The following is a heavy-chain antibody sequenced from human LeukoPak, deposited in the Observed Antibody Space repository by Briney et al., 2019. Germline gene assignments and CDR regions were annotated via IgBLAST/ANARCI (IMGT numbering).Heavy chain of an antibody. V-gene: IGHV4-34*01. CDR2: INHSGST. J-gene: IGHJ4*02. Sequence: SETLSLTCAVYGGSFSGYYWSWIRQPPGKGLEWIGEINHSGSTNYNPSLKSRVTISVDTSKNQFSLKVNSVTAADTAVYFCARSGYSSTWYLQNFELDYWGQGTLVTVSS. CDR3: ARSGYSSTWYLQNFELDY. CDR1: GGSFSGYY. D-gene: IGHD2-2*01.